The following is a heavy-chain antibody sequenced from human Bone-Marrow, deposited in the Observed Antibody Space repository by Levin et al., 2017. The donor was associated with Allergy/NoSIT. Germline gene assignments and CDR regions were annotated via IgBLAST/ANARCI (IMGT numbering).Heavy chain of an antibody. Sequence: VASVKVSCKASGYTFTGYYMHWVRQAPGQGLEWMGWINPNSGGTNYAQKFQGRVTMTRDTSISTAYMELSRLRSDDTAVYYCARGHRRSSIAVAGTGDYWGQGTLVTVSS. CDR3: ARGHRRSSIAVAGTGDY. CDR2: INPNSGGT. D-gene: IGHD6-19*01. CDR1: GYTFTGYY. V-gene: IGHV1-2*02. J-gene: IGHJ4*02.